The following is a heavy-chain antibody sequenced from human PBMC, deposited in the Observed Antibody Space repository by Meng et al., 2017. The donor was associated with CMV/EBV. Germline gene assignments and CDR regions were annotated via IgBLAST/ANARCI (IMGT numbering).Heavy chain of an antibody. D-gene: IGHD6-19*01. CDR1: GGSISRSSYY. CDR2: IYYSGST. V-gene: IGHV4-39*07. CDR3: ARGGWSEFDY. Sequence: QLPLPESGQGSLTPLETLYLPCTVHGGSISRSSYYWGWIRQPPGKGLEWIGSIYYSGSTYYNPSLKSRVPISVDTSKNQFSLKLSSVTAADTAVYYCARGGWSEFDYWGQGTLVTVSS. J-gene: IGHJ4*02.